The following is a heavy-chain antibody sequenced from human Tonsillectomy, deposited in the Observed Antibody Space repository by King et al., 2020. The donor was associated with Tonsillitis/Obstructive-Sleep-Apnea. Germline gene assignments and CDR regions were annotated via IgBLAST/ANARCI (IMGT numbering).Heavy chain of an antibody. D-gene: IGHD2-21*02. CDR1: GYSFTNYW. CDR2: IYPGESDT. Sequence: QLVQSGAEVKKPGESLKISCKGSGYSFTNYWIAWVRHMPGKVLECMVIIYPGESDTRYSPSFQGQVTMSADKSTSTAYRQWSSLKASDTAIYYCARGVTNWFDPWGQGTLVTVSS. CDR3: ARGVTNWFDP. J-gene: IGHJ5*02. V-gene: IGHV5-51*01.